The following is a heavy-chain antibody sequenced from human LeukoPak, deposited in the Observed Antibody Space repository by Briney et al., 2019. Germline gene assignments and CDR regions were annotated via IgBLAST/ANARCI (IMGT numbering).Heavy chain of an antibody. J-gene: IGHJ3*02. D-gene: IGHD6-13*01. CDR3: AKDHSSSWYDAFDI. CDR2: ISWNSGSI. Sequence: GGSLRLSCAASGFTFDDYAMHWVRQAPGKGLEWVSGISWNSGSIGYADSVKGRFTISRDNAKNSLYLQMNSLRAEDTALYYCAKDHSSSWYDAFDIWGQGTMVTVSS. CDR1: GFTFDDYA. V-gene: IGHV3-9*01.